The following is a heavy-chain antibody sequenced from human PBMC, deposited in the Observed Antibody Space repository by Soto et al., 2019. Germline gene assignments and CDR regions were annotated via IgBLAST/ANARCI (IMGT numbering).Heavy chain of an antibody. CDR1: GFTFCSYG. CDR3: ARHPLYPKEYSSSSIAFDY. Sequence: GGSLRLSCAASGFTFCSYGMHWVRQAPGKEQERVAVIWYDGSNKYYADSVKGRFTISRDNSKNTLYLQMNSLRAEDTAVYYCARHPLYPKEYSSSSIAFDYWGQGTLVTVSS. V-gene: IGHV3-33*01. J-gene: IGHJ4*02. D-gene: IGHD6-6*01. CDR2: IWYDGSNK.